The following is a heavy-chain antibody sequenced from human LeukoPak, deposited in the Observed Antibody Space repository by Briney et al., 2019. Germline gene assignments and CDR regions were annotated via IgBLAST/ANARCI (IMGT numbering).Heavy chain of an antibody. CDR2: ISYDGSNK. D-gene: IGHD4-17*01. Sequence: GGSLRLSCAASGFTFSSYAMHWVRQAPGKGLEWVAVISYDGSNKYYADSVKGRFTISRDNSKNTLYLQMNSLRAEDTAVYYCARGNDYGDYVYWGQGTLVSVSS. V-gene: IGHV3-30-3*01. CDR1: GFTFSSYA. CDR3: ARGNDYGDYVY. J-gene: IGHJ4*02.